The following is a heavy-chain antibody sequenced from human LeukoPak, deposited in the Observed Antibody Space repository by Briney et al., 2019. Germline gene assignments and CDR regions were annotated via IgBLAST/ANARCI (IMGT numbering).Heavy chain of an antibody. CDR2: IYSGGTT. D-gene: IGHD2/OR15-2a*01. J-gene: IGHJ4*02. CDR1: GFTFSSYG. CDR3: ARRAGEYSHPYDY. V-gene: IGHV3-53*01. Sequence: GGFLRLSCAASGFTFSSYGMHWVRQAPGKGLEWVSVIYSGGTTYYADSVKGRFTISRDNSKNTLYLQMNSLRAEDTAVYYCARRAGEYSHPYDYWGQGTLVTVSS.